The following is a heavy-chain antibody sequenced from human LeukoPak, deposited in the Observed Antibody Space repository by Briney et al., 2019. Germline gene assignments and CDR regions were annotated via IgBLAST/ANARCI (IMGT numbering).Heavy chain of an antibody. CDR1: GFTFNTYW. J-gene: IGHJ4*02. V-gene: IGHV3-7*04. CDR3: ARAIAAAGSY. Sequence: PGGSLGLSCAASGFTFNTYWMHWARQAPGEGLEWVANINQDGGEKYYVHSVKGRFTISRDNAKNLLYLQMSSLRVEDTAVYYCARAIAAAGSYWGQGTLVTVSS. D-gene: IGHD6-13*01. CDR2: INQDGGEK.